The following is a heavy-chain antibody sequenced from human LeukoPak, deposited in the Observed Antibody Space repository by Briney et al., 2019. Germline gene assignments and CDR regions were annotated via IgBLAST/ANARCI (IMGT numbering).Heavy chain of an antibody. CDR3: ARASGWYFTAFDI. Sequence: QPGGSLRLSCAASGFTFSSYAMHWVRQAPGKGLEWVAVISYDGSNKYYADSVKGRFTISRDNSKNTLYLQMNSLRAEDTAVYYCARASGWYFTAFDIWGQGTMVTVSS. J-gene: IGHJ3*02. CDR2: ISYDGSNK. D-gene: IGHD6-19*01. V-gene: IGHV3-30*04. CDR1: GFTFSSYA.